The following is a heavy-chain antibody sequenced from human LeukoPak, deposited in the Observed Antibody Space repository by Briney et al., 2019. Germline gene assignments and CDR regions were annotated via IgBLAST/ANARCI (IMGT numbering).Heavy chain of an antibody. J-gene: IGHJ3*02. Sequence: GESLKISCKGSGCSLTNYWIGWVGQMPGKGLEWTGIIYPEDSHTRYGPSFQGQVTISADKSIRTAYLQWSSLKASDSAIYYCSRFGFGVRGAPDWGDIWGQGTMVTVSS. D-gene: IGHD3-10*01. CDR3: SRFGFGVRGAPDWGDI. V-gene: IGHV5-51*01. CDR1: GCSLTNYW. CDR2: IYPEDSHT.